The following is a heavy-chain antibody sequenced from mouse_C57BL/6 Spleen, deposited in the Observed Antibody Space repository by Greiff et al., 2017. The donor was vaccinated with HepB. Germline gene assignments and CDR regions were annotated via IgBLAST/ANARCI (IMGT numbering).Heavy chain of an antibody. D-gene: IGHD2-4*01. CDR3: AREIYYDYDGESYFDY. J-gene: IGHJ2*01. CDR2: ISDGGSYT. Sequence: EVKLVESGGGLVKPGGSLKLSCAASGFTFSSYAMSWVRQTPEKRLEWVATISDGGSYTYYPDNVKGRFTISRDNAKNNLYLQMSHLKSEDTAMYYCAREIYYDYDGESYFDYWGQGTTLTVSS. V-gene: IGHV5-4*01. CDR1: GFTFSSYA.